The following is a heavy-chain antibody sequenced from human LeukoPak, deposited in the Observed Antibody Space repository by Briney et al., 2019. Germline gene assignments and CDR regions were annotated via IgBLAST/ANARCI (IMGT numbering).Heavy chain of an antibody. D-gene: IGHD1-1*01. V-gene: IGHV1-69*05. CDR2: IIPIFGTA. J-gene: IGHJ5*02. CDR1: GGTFSSYA. CDR3: ARGRGRVRNWFDP. Sequence: GASVKVSCKASGGTFSSYAISWVRQAPGQGLEWMGGIIPIFGTANYAQKFQGRVTMTRNTSISTAYMELSSLRSEDTAVYYCARGRGRVRNWFDPWGQGTLVTVSS.